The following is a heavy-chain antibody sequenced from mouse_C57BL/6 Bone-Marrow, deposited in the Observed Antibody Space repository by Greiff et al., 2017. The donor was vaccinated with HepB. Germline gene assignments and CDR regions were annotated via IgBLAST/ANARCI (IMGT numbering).Heavy chain of an antibody. Sequence: VQLQQPGAELVRPGTSVKLSCKASGYTFTSYWMHWVKQRPGQGLEWIGVIDPSDSYTNYNQNLKGKSTLTVDTSPSTAYMQLSSLTSEDSAVYYCARSTTAVAGDYWGQGTTLTVSS. CDR3: ARSTTAVAGDY. CDR2: IDPSDSYT. J-gene: IGHJ2*01. CDR1: GYTFTSYW. V-gene: IGHV1-59*01. D-gene: IGHD1-1*01.